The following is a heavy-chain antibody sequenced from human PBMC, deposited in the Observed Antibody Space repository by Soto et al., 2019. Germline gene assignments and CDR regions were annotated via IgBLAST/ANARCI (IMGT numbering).Heavy chain of an antibody. CDR2: SSSSGSPI. Sequence: AGALRHCWGAAGVKFSGDERNWVRQDPGKGMEGVSFSSSSGSPIYYADPVKGRFTISRDNAKNSLYLQMNSLRAEDTAVYYCARSKKQWLVSLFDPWGQGTLVAVSS. V-gene: IGHV3-48*03. J-gene: IGHJ5*02. CDR3: ARSKKQWLVSLFDP. CDR1: GVKFSGDE. D-gene: IGHD6-19*01.